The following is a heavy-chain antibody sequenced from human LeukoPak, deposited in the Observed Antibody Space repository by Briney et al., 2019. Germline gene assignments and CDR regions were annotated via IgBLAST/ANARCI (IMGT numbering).Heavy chain of an antibody. Sequence: SETLSLTCTVSGGSISSSSYYWGWIRQPPGKGLEWIGSIYYSGSTYYNPSLKSRVTISVDTSKNQFSLKPSSVTAADTAVYYCARHFALLRYFDWLLPFDYWGQGTLVTVSS. CDR1: GGSISSSSYY. CDR3: ARHFALLRYFDWLLPFDY. D-gene: IGHD3-9*01. CDR2: IYYSGST. J-gene: IGHJ4*02. V-gene: IGHV4-39*01.